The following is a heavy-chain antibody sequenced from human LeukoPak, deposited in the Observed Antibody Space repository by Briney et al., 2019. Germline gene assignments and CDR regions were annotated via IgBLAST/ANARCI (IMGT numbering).Heavy chain of an antibody. J-gene: IGHJ3*02. CDR3: ARALNLRFLEWLSQNDAFDI. CDR2: IYHSGST. D-gene: IGHD3-3*01. Sequence: QXPGXXXXWXGSIYHSGSTYYNPSLKSRVTISVDTSKNQFSLKLSSVTAADTAVYYCARALNLRFLEWLSQNDAFDIWGQGTMVTVSS. V-gene: IGHV4-38-2*02.